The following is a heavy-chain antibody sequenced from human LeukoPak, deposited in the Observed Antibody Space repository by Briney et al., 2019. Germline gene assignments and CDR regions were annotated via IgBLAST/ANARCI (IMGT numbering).Heavy chain of an antibody. CDR1: GFTFSSYG. V-gene: IGHV3-33*01. J-gene: IGHJ6*02. CDR2: IWFDGSYK. CDR3: ARDPSGGSYYYGMDV. D-gene: IGHD2-15*01. Sequence: GSLRLSCAASGFTFSSYGMHWVRQAPGSGLEWVAVIWFDGSYKYYADSVKGRFTITRDNSKNTLYLQMSSLRAEDTAVYFCARDPSGGSYYYGMDVWGQGTTVTVSS.